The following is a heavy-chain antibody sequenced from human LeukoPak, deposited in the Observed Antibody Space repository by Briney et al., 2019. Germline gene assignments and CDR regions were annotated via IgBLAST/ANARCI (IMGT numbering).Heavy chain of an antibody. V-gene: IGHV3-23*01. CDR2: ISGSGGST. D-gene: IGHD5/OR15-5a*01. J-gene: IGHJ4*02. CDR1: GFTFSPYA. Sequence: GGSLRLSCAASGFTFSPYAMSWVRQAPGKGLEWVSAISGSGGSTYYADSVKGRFTISRDNSKNTLYLQMNSLRAEDTAVYYCAKDTPKFPSVYDDPGYWGQGTLVTVSS. CDR3: AKDTPKFPSVYDDPGY.